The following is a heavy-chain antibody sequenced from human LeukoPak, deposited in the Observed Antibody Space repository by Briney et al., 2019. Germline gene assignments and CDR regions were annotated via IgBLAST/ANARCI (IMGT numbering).Heavy chain of an antibody. D-gene: IGHD6-19*01. CDR1: GFSFSVYW. CDR2: IKTDGSIT. V-gene: IGHV3-74*01. Sequence: GGSLRLSCAASGFSFSVYWMHWVRQAPGKGPVWVSRIKTDGSITDYADFVKGRFTISRDNAKNSLYLQMNSLRAEDTAVYYCARDYTMGIAVAGSSGFDPWGQGTLVTVSS. J-gene: IGHJ5*02. CDR3: ARDYTMGIAVAGSSGFDP.